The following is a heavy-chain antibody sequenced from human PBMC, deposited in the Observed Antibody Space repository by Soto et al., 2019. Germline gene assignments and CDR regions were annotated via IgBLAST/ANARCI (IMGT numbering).Heavy chain of an antibody. CDR3: ARGGYFDSSNYLAY. D-gene: IGHD3-22*01. CDR1: GYTSTSYG. CDR2: INPGNGNT. J-gene: IGHJ4*02. V-gene: IGHV1-3*01. Sequence: ASVKVSCKASGYTSTSYGINWVRQAPGRGLEWMGWINPGNGNTKYSQQFQGRVIIDRDTSASTAYMELSSLRSEDTAVYYCARGGYFDSSNYLAYWGLGTLVTVSS.